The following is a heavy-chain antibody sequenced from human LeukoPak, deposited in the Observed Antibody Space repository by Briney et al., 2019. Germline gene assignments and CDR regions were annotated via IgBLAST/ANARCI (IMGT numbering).Heavy chain of an antibody. J-gene: IGHJ4*02. D-gene: IGHD3-10*01. CDR2: ISSRSNTI. CDR3: ARFGNLLEFDY. V-gene: IGHV3-48*01. CDR1: GFTFSSYA. Sequence: PGGSLRLSCAASGFTFSSYAMSWVRQAPGKGLEWVSYISSRSNTIYYADSVKGRFTISRDNTKNSLYLQMNSLRAEDTAVYYCARFGNLLEFDYWGQGTLVTVSS.